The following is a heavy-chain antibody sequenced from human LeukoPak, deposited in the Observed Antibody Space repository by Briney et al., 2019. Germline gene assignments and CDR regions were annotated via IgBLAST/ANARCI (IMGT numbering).Heavy chain of an antibody. D-gene: IGHD6-13*01. V-gene: IGHV3-21*01. Sequence: PGGSLRLSCAASGFTFSSYTMNWVRQAPGKGLEWVSSISSSGSYIYYADSVKGRFTISRDNAKNSLYLQMNSLRADDTAVYYCARGHSSSWPKGAFDIWGQGTMVTVSS. CDR2: ISSSGSYI. J-gene: IGHJ3*02. CDR1: GFTFSSYT. CDR3: ARGHSSSWPKGAFDI.